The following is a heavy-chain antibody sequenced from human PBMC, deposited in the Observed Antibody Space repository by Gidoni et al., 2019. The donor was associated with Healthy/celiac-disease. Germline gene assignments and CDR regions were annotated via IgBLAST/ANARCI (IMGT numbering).Heavy chain of an antibody. D-gene: IGHD3-22*01. Sequence: EVQLVESGGGLVQPGGSLRLSCAASGFTFSSYWMSWVRQAPGKGLEWVANIKQDGSEKYYGDSVKGRFTISRDNAKNSLYLQMNSLRAEDTAVYYCARDSGYYDSSGYPDYWGQGTLVTVSS. J-gene: IGHJ4*02. CDR3: ARDSGYYDSSGYPDY. V-gene: IGHV3-7*01. CDR1: GFTFSSYW. CDR2: IKQDGSEK.